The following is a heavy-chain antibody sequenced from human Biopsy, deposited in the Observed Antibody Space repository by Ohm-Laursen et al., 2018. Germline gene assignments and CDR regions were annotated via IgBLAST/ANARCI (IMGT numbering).Heavy chain of an antibody. CDR1: GFSVSSYD. CDR3: ARDSSRRAREGGMDV. CDR2: ISETSSHI. V-gene: IGHV3-21*01. J-gene: IGHJ6*02. Sequence: SLRLSCAASGFSVSSYDMNWVRQAPGKGLEWISYISETSSHIYDADSVRARFTVARDIAKNSLYLQLNSLRVEDTAVYYCARDSSRRAREGGMDVWGQGTTVTVSS. D-gene: IGHD6-6*01.